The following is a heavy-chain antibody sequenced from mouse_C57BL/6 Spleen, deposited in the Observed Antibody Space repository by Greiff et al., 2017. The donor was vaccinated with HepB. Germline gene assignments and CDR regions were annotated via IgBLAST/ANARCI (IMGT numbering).Heavy chain of an antibody. CDR2: ISSGGSYT. J-gene: IGHJ2*01. Sequence: EVKLQESGGDLVKPGGSLKLSCAASGFTFSSYGMSWVRQTPDKRLEWVATISSGGSYTYYPDSVKGRFTISRDNAKNTLYLQMSSLKSEDTAMYYCARANDGYYGYWGQGTTLTVSS. D-gene: IGHD2-3*01. V-gene: IGHV5-6*01. CDR3: ARANDGYYGY. CDR1: GFTFSSYG.